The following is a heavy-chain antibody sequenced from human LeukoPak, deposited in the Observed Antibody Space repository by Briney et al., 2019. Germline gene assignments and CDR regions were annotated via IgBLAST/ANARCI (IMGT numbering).Heavy chain of an antibody. CDR1: GGSISSYY. J-gene: IGHJ4*02. Sequence: SEALSLTCTVSGGSISSYYWSWIRPPPGKGLEWIGRIYSSGSTTYNPSLKSRVTMSIDTSKNQLSLRLTSVTAADTAVYYCAREAGGGHVTAWGQGTLVTVSS. CDR3: AREAGGGHVTA. CDR2: IYSSGST. V-gene: IGHV4-4*07. D-gene: IGHD1-26*01.